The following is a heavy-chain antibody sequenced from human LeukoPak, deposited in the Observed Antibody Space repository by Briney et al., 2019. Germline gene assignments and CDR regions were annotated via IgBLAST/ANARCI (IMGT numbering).Heavy chain of an antibody. J-gene: IGHJ4*02. D-gene: IGHD3-22*01. CDR2: IYPGDSDT. CDR3: ARLHYYDSSGYYYDDSMYYFDY. V-gene: IGHV5-51*01. Sequence: GESLKISCKGSGYNFTSYWIGWVRQMPGKGLEWMGIIYPGDSDTRYSPSFQGQVTISADKSISTAYLQWSSLKASDTAMYYCARLHYYDSSGYYYDDSMYYFDYWGQGTLVTVSS. CDR1: GYNFTSYW.